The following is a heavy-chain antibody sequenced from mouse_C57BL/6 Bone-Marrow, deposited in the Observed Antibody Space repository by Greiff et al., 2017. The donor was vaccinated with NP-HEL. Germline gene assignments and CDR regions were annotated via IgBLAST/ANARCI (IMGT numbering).Heavy chain of an antibody. V-gene: IGHV5-17*01. CDR2: ISSGSSTI. CDR1: GFTFSDYG. J-gene: IGHJ3*01. Sequence: DVKLVESGGGLVKPGGSLKLSCAASGFTFSDYGMHWVRQAPEKGLEWVAYISSGSSTIYYADTVKGRFTISRDNAKNTLFLQMTRLRSEDTAMDYCARNYFAWFAYWGQGTLVTVSA. D-gene: IGHD1-1*02. CDR3: ARNYFAWFAY.